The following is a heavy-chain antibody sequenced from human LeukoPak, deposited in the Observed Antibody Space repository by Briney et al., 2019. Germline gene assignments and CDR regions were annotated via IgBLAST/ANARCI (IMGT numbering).Heavy chain of an antibody. V-gene: IGHV4-4*02. J-gene: IGHJ5*02. CDR3: ARAPYYYGSGSYYRGHNWFDP. CDR1: GGSISSSNW. CDR2: IYHSGST. D-gene: IGHD3-10*01. Sequence: SETLSLTCAVSGGSISSSNWWSWVRQPPGKGLEWIGEIYHSGSTNYNPSLKSRVTISVDKSKNQFSLKLSSVTAADTAVYYCARAPYYYGSGSYYRGHNWFDPWGQGTLVTVSS.